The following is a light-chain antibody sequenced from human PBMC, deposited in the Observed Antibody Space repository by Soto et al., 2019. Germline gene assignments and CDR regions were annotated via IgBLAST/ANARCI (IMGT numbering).Light chain of an antibody. J-gene: IGKJ2*01. V-gene: IGKV1-12*01. CDR1: QGISSW. CDR3: QQYGGSTLYS. CDR2: DAS. Sequence: DIQMTQSPSSVSASVGDRVTITCRASQGISSWLAWYQQKPGKAPKLLIYDASSLQSGVPSRFSGSGSGTDFTFTISRLDPEDFAVYFCQQYGGSTLYSFGPGTKVDIK.